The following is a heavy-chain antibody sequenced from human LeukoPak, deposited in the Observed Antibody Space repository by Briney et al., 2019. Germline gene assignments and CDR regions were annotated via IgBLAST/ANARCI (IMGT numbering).Heavy chain of an antibody. CDR3: ARDPYSGNYGAYYYYYMDV. D-gene: IGHD1-26*01. CDR1: GFTFSSSA. CDR2: ISSSGSTI. J-gene: IGHJ6*03. Sequence: GGSLRLSCAASGFTFSSSAMNWVRQAPGKGLEWVSYISSSGSTIYYADSVKGRFTISRDNAKNSLYLQMDSLRVEDTAEYYCARDPYSGNYGAYYYYYMDVWGKGTTVTVSS. V-gene: IGHV3-48*04.